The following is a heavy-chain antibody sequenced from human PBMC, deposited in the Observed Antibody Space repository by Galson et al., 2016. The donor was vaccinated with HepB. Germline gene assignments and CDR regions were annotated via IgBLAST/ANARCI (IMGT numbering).Heavy chain of an antibody. V-gene: IGHV3-23*01. CDR3: AKDRQETYYGSGSYYKS. J-gene: IGHJ5*02. CDR2: ISASGTRA. D-gene: IGHD3-10*01. Sequence: SLRLSCAASGFTFSSYAMTWLRQGPGKGVEWVSSISASGTRAFYAAAVKGRFTMSRDNSKNTLYVQMDSLRVEDTAVYYCAKDRQETYYGSGSYYKSWGQGTLVTVSS. CDR1: GFTFSSYA.